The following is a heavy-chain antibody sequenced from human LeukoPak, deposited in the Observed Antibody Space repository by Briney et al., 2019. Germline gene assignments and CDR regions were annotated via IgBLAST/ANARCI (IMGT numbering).Heavy chain of an antibody. D-gene: IGHD4-17*01. Sequence: GGSLRLSCTAPGFTFSDYAMSWVRQARGKGLEWVSGISGSGGSTDYADSVKGRFTISRDNAKNTVYLQMKSLRAEDTAVYYCATLYGDYNWYFDLWGRGTLVTVSS. V-gene: IGHV3-23*01. CDR3: ATLYGDYNWYFDL. CDR2: ISGSGGST. CDR1: GFTFSDYA. J-gene: IGHJ2*01.